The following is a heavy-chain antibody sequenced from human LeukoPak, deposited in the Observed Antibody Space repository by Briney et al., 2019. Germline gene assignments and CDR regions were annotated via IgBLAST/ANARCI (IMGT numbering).Heavy chain of an antibody. CDR3: ARFSVGRLDEITMVRGVITDY. V-gene: IGHV1-69*13. D-gene: IGHD3-10*01. Sequence: GASVKVSCKASGGTFSSYAISWVRQAPGQGLEWMGGIIPIFGTANYAQKFQGRVTITADESTSTAYMELSSLRSEDTAVYYCARFSVGRLDEITMVRGVITDYWGQGTLVTVSS. CDR2: IIPIFGTA. J-gene: IGHJ4*02. CDR1: GGTFSSYA.